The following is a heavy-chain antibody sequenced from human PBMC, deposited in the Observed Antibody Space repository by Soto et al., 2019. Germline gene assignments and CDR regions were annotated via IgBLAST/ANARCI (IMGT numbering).Heavy chain of an antibody. CDR1: GFTFSSYG. CDR2: ISYAGSNK. CDR3: AKEDCSSTSCYGKAFDY. D-gene: IGHD2-2*01. V-gene: IGHV3-30*18. J-gene: IGHJ4*02. Sequence: QVQLVESGGGVVQPGRSLRLSCAASGFTFSSYGMHWVRQAPGKGLEWVAVISYAGSNKYYADSVKGRFTISRDNSKNTLYLQVNSLRAEDTAVYYCAKEDCSSTSCYGKAFDYWGQGTLVTVSS.